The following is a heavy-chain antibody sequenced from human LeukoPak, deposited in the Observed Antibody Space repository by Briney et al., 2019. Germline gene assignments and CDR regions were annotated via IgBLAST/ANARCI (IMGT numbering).Heavy chain of an antibody. Sequence: GGSLRLSCAASGFTFTSSNMNWVRQAPGKGLEWVSYISSSSSTIYYADSVKGRFTISRDNAKNSLYLQMSSLRGEDTAVYYCARLTTLQAGYWGQGTLVTVSS. CDR1: GFTFTSSN. CDR2: ISSSSSTI. V-gene: IGHV3-48*01. J-gene: IGHJ4*02. CDR3: ARLTTLQAGY. D-gene: IGHD4-11*01.